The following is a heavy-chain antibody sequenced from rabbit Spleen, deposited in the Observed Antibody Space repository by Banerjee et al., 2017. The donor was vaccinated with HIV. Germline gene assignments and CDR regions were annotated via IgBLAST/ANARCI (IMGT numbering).Heavy chain of an antibody. V-gene: IGHV1S40*01. Sequence: QSLEESGGDLVKPGASLALTCTASGFSFSSSYWIYWVRQAPGKGLEWIAYIDGGGGGSTWYATWAKGRFTISKTSSTTVTLQMTSLTAADTATYFCAKWIERSAWGADLWGQGTLVTVS. CDR1: GFSFSSSYW. D-gene: IGHD4-1*01. J-gene: IGHJ4*01. CDR3: AKWIERSAWGADL. CDR2: IDGGGGGST.